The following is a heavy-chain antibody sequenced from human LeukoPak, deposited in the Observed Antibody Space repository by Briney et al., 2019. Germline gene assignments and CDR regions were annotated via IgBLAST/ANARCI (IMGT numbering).Heavy chain of an antibody. D-gene: IGHD6-13*01. CDR2: ISSSSSYR. J-gene: IGHJ6*02. CDR3: ARDRGSIAAAGTRPTYGMDV. CDR1: GFTFSSYS. V-gene: IGHV3-21*01. Sequence: GGSLRLSCAASGFTFSSYSMNWVRQAPGEGLEWVSSISSSSSYRYYADSVKGRFTISRDNAKNSLYLQMNSLRAEDTAVYYCARDRGSIAAAGTRPTYGMDVWGQGTTVTVSS.